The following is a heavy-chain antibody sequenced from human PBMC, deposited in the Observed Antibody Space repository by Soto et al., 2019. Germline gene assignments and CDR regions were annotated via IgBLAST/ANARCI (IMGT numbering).Heavy chain of an antibody. CDR1: GFSLRDYAVG. V-gene: IGHV2-5*01. D-gene: IGHD6-19*01. CDR3: AHGSGWLFDY. CDR2: IYWNDNE. J-gene: IGHJ4*02. Sequence: ESGPTLVKPPQTLTLTCTFSGFSLRDYAVGVGWIRQPPGKALEWLSFIYWNDNEYYTPSLRSRLTISKDTSKNHVVLTMTNMDPVDTATYYCAHGSGWLFDYWGQGTLVTVSS.